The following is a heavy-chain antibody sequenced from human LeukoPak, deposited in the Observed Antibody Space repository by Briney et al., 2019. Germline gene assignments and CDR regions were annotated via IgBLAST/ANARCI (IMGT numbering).Heavy chain of an antibody. D-gene: IGHD3-9*01. Sequence: GRSLRLSCAASGFTFDDYAMHWVRQAPGKGLEWVSGISWNSGSIGYADSVKGRFTISRDNAKNSLYLQMNSLRAEDTALYYCAKDSGDILTGYYYYWGQGTLVTVSS. V-gene: IGHV3-9*01. CDR2: ISWNSGSI. J-gene: IGHJ4*02. CDR3: AKDSGDILTGYYYY. CDR1: GFTFDDYA.